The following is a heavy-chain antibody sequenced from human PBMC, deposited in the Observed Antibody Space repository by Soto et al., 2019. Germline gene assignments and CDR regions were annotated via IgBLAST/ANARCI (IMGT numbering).Heavy chain of an antibody. J-gene: IGHJ6*02. V-gene: IGHV4-34*01. CDR2: INHSGST. CDR3: ARPNYESRGYYHYYYGMDG. Sequence: QVQLQQWGAGLLKPSETLSLTCAVYGGSGGSFSGYYWSWIRHPPGKGLEWIGEINHSGSTNYNPALTRRVSMSVDTAKNQSSLKLSAVTAADTAVYSCARPNYESRGYYHYYYGMDGWGQGTTGTVSS. CDR1: GGSGGSFSGYY. D-gene: IGHD3-22*01.